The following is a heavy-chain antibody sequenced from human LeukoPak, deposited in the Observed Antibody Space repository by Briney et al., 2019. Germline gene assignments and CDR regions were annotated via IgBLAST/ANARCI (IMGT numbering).Heavy chain of an antibody. Sequence: GGSLRLSCAASGFTVSSNYMSWVRQAPGKGLEWVSAISGSGGSTYYADSVKGRFTISRDNSKNTLYLQMNSLRAEDTAVYYCAKDPCRIWFGESLCHFDLWGRGTLVTVSS. CDR3: AKDPCRIWFGESLCHFDL. J-gene: IGHJ2*01. V-gene: IGHV3-23*01. CDR1: GFTVSSNY. CDR2: ISGSGGST. D-gene: IGHD3-10*01.